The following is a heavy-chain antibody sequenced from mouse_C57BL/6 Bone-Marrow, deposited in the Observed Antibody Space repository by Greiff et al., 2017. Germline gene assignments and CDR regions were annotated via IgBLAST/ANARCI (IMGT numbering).Heavy chain of an antibody. CDR1: GYTFTSYW. CDR3: ARGGYYGSSPAWFAY. CDR2: IDPSDSYT. Sequence: QVQLQQPGAELVRPGTSVKLSCKASGYTFTSYWMHWVKQRPGQGLEWIGVIDPSDSYTNYNQKFKGKATLNVDTSSSTAYMQLSSLTSEDSAVYYCARGGYYGSSPAWFAYWGQGTLVTVSA. D-gene: IGHD1-1*01. J-gene: IGHJ3*01. V-gene: IGHV1-59*01.